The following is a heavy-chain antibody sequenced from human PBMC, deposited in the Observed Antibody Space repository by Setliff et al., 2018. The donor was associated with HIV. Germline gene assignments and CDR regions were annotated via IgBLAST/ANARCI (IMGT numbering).Heavy chain of an antibody. CDR2: ISGSTTYI. V-gene: IGHV3-11*03. D-gene: IGHD2-21*01. J-gene: IGHJ3*01. CDR1: EFSFSDYY. Sequence: KPGGSLRLSCAASEFSFSDYYMNWIRQAPGKGPEWISYISGSTTYINYADSVKGRFTISRDNAKNSLFLQMTSLRAEDTAVYYCARGRDKDSPWAFDVWGQGTVVTVSS. CDR3: ARGRDKDSPWAFDV.